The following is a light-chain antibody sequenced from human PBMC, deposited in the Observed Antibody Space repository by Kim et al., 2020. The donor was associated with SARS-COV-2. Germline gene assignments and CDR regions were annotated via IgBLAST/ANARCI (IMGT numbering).Light chain of an antibody. CDR3: SSYTSSSTLI. CDR1: GIDVGGYNY. CDR2: DVN. J-gene: IGLJ2*01. V-gene: IGLV2-14*03. Sequence: GQSLTNSCPGTGIDVGGYNYVSWYQQHPGKAPKIMIYDVNNRPSGVSNRFSGSKSGNTASLTISGLQDEDEADYYCSSYTSSSTLIFGGGTQLTVL.